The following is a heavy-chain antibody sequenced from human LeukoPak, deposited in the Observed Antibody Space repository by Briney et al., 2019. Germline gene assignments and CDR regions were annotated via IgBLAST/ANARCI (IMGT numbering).Heavy chain of an antibody. D-gene: IGHD3-10*01. CDR2: IRHDGSTE. CDR3: ARDGSGSCFSLDI. CDR1: GFNFNNYY. J-gene: IGHJ4*02. V-gene: IGHV3-7*04. Sequence: GGSLTLSCVASGFNFNNYYMSWVRQAPGKGLEWVADIRHDGSTEYNVDSVRGRFTISRDNAKNSLFLRMNSLRAEDTAVYYCARDGSGSCFSLDIWGQGTLVTVSS.